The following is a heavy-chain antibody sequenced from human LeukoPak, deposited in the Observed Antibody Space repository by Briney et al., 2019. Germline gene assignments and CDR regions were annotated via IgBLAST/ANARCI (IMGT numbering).Heavy chain of an antibody. J-gene: IGHJ6*03. D-gene: IGHD6-13*01. CDR1: GYTFTSYG. Sequence: ASVKVSCKASGYTFTSYGISWVRQAPGQGLEWMGWISAYNGNTNYVQKLQGRVTMTTDTSTSTAYMELRSLRSDDTAVYYCARAFSSRIAAAGTPYYYYYMDVWGKGTTATVSS. CDR3: ARAFSSRIAAAGTPYYYYYMDV. V-gene: IGHV1-18*01. CDR2: ISAYNGNT.